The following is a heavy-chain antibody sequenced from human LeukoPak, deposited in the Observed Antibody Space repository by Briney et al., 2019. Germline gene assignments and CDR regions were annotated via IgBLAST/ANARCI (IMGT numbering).Heavy chain of an antibody. D-gene: IGHD2-21*02. CDR3: ASSYCGCDCYPRSPPHYGMDV. CDR2: INPSGGST. CDR1: GYTFTSYY. Sequence: ASVKVSCKASGYTFTSYYMHWVRQAPGQGLEWMGIINPSGGSTSYAQKFQGRVTMTRDTSTSTVYMELSSLRSEDTAVYYCASSYCGCDCYPRSPPHYGMDVWGQGTTVTVSS. J-gene: IGHJ6*02. V-gene: IGHV1-46*01.